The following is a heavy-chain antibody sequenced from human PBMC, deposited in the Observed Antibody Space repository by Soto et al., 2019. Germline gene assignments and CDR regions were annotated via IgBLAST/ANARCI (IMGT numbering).Heavy chain of an antibody. D-gene: IGHD2-15*01. V-gene: IGHV1-46*03. CDR3: ARDLLDVVVVAATEIDY. CDR2: INPSGGST. Sequence: ASVKVSCKASGYTFTSYYMHWVRQAPGQGLEWMGIINPSGGSTSYAQKFQGRVTMTRDTSTSTVYMELSSLRSEDTAVYYCARDLLDVVVVAATEIDYWGQGTLVTVSS. J-gene: IGHJ4*02. CDR1: GYTFTSYY.